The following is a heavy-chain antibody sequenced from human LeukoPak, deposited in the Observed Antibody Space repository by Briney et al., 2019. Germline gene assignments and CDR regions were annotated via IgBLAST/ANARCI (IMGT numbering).Heavy chain of an antibody. CDR2: IIPILGIA. D-gene: IGHD6-13*01. CDR3: ARATAYSSSSYAFDI. V-gene: IGHV1-69*02. Sequence: GSSVKVSCKASGGTFSSYTISWVRQAPGQGLEWMGGIIPILGIANYAQKFQGRVTITADKSTSTAYMELSSLRSEDTAVYYCARATAYSSSSYAFDIWGQGTMVTVSS. CDR1: GGTFSSYT. J-gene: IGHJ3*02.